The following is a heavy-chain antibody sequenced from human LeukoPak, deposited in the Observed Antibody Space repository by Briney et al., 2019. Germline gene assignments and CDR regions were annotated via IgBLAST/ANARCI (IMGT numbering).Heavy chain of an antibody. V-gene: IGHV3-30*04. D-gene: IGHD6-19*01. CDR2: ISYDGSNK. CDR3: ARGRLQWLVLDY. J-gene: IGHJ4*02. CDR1: GFTFSTYA. Sequence: GGSLRLSCAASGFTFSTYAMHWVRQAPGKGLEWVAVISYDGSNKYYTDSVKGRFSISRDITEKTLFLQMNSLRAEDTAVYYCARGRLQWLVLDYWGEGTLVSVSS.